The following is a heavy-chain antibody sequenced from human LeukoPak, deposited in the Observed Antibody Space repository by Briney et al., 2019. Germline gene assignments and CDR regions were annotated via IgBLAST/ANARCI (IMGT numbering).Heavy chain of an antibody. CDR1: GFTFSGHS. V-gene: IGHV3-21*01. Sequence: GGSLRLSCAASGFTFSGHSMSWVRQAPGKGLEWVSSITSTATHTYYADSVKGRFTISRDNAKNTLYLQMNSLSAEDTAVYYCARDTYYYNSSAFYHYYYGMDVWGQGTTVTVSS. CDR3: ARDTYYYNSSAFYHYYYGMDV. J-gene: IGHJ6*02. D-gene: IGHD3-22*01. CDR2: ITSTATHT.